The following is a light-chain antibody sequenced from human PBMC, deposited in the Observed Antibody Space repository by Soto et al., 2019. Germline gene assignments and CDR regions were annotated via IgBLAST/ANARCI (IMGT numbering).Light chain of an antibody. Sequence: DIQMTQSPSTLSASVGDRVTMTCRASQSISSWLAWYQQKPGKAPKLLIYDASSLESGVPSRFSGSGSGTEFTLTISSLQPEDIATYYCQQYDNLPLTFGGGTKVDIK. V-gene: IGKV1-5*01. CDR2: DAS. CDR3: QQYDNLPLT. CDR1: QSISSW. J-gene: IGKJ4*01.